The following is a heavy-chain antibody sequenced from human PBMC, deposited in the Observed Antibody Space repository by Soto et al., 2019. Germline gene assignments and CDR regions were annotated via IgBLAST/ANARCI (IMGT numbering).Heavy chain of an antibody. Sequence: ASVKVSCKASGGTFSSYAISWVRQAPGQGLERMGGIIPIFGTANYAQKFQGRVTITADESTSTAYMELSSLRSEDTAVYYCARRDNTANIDYWGQGTLVTVSS. CDR3: ARRDNTANIDY. D-gene: IGHD5-18*01. J-gene: IGHJ4*02. CDR2: IIPIFGTA. CDR1: GGTFSSYA. V-gene: IGHV1-69*13.